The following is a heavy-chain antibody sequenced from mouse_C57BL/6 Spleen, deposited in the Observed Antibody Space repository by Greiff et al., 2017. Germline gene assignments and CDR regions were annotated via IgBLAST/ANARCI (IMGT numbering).Heavy chain of an antibody. CDR2: IYPRSGNT. J-gene: IGHJ3*01. D-gene: IGHD1-1*01. Sequence: VQLQQSGAELARPGASVKLSCKASGYTFTSYGISWVKQRTGQGLEWIGEIYPRSGNTYYNEKFKGKATLTADKSSSTAYMELRSLTSEDSAVYFCAREGYYYGSSYRYFDVWGQGTLVTVSA. V-gene: IGHV1-81*01. CDR3: AREGYYYGSSYRYFDV. CDR1: GYTFTSYG.